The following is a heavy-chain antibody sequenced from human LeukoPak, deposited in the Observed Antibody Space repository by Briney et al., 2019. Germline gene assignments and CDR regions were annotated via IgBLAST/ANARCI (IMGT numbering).Heavy chain of an antibody. CDR3: ERRNQYSMDV. J-gene: IGHJ6*02. Sequence: GESLKISCKGSGYPFTAYWIAWVRQMPGKGLEWMGTISPGDSDTRYSPSFQGQVTISPDNSISTAYLQCSGLQASDTAMYYCERRNQYSMDVWGQGTTVTVSS. V-gene: IGHV5-51*01. CDR1: GYPFTAYW. D-gene: IGHD1-1*01. CDR2: ISPGDSDT.